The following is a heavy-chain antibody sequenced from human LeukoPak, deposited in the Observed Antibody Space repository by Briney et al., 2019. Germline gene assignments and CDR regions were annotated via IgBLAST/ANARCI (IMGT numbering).Heavy chain of an antibody. CDR2: IRSKAYGGTT. CDR1: GFTFSSYS. J-gene: IGHJ4*02. CDR3: TRGAYSSGWYFDY. D-gene: IGHD6-19*01. V-gene: IGHV3-49*04. Sequence: GGSLRLSCAASGFTFSSYSMNWVRQAPGKGLEWVGFIRSKAYGGTTEYAASVKGRFTISRDDSKSIAYLQMNSLKTEDTAVYYCTRGAYSSGWYFDYWGQGTLVTVSS.